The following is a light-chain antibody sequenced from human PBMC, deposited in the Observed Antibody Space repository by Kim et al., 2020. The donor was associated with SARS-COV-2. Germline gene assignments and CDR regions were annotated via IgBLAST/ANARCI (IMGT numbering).Light chain of an antibody. CDR1: SSDVGGYNS. V-gene: IGLV2-11*01. CDR2: DVS. Sequence: QSALTQPRSVSGSLGQSVTISCTGTSSDVGGYNSVSWYQQHPGTAPKLMIYDVSKRPSGVPDRFSGSKSGNTASLTISGLQAEDEADYYCCSYVGCFSVLFGGGTQLTVL. CDR3: CSYVGCFSVL. J-gene: IGLJ2*01.